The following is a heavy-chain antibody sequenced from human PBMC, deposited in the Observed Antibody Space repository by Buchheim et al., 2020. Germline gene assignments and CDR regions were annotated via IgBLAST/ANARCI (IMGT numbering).Heavy chain of an antibody. CDR3: ARVRPPLRSSPLDY. V-gene: IGHV3-48*01. CDR2: ISSSSGSM. Sequence: EMQLVESGGDLVQPGGSLRLSCAASGFTFSDYHMNWVRQAPGKGTEWIAYISSSSGSMYYADSVKGRFTISRDSGKNSLYLQMNNLRAEDTAVYYCARVRPPLRSSPLDYWGQGAL. D-gene: IGHD4-17*01. CDR1: GFTFSDYH. J-gene: IGHJ4*02.